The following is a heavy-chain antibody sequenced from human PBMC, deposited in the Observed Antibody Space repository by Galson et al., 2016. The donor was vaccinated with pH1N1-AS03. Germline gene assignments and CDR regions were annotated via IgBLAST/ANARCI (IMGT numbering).Heavy chain of an antibody. CDR1: GFAVRANA. D-gene: IGHD1-26*01. V-gene: IGHV3-23*01. CDR2: IDGGRENT. CDR3: AKDVLSWAFDH. Sequence: SLRLSCAASGFAVRANAMSWVRQAPGKGLEWVSAIDGGRENTHHADSVKGRFTISRDNSKYTLYLQMNSLRPEDTAGYYCAKDVLSWAFDHWGQGALVTVSS. J-gene: IGHJ4*02.